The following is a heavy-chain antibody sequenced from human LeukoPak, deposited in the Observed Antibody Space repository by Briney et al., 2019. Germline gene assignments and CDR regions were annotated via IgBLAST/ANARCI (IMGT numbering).Heavy chain of an antibody. CDR3: AIPLARQQLAFRY. J-gene: IGHJ4*02. V-gene: IGHV3-66*01. CDR1: GFTVSSNY. CDR2: IYSGGST. D-gene: IGHD6-13*01. Sequence: GGSLRLSCAASGFTVSSNYMSWVRQAPGKGLEWVSVIYSGGSTYYADSEKGRFTISRDNSKNTLYLQMNSPRAEDTAVYYCAIPLARQQLAFRYWGQGTLVTVSS.